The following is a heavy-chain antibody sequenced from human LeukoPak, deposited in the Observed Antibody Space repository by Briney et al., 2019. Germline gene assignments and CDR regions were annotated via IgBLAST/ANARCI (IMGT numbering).Heavy chain of an antibody. Sequence: SETLSLTCTVSGGSISSTTYYWGWIRQPPGKGLEWIGSIYYSGSTYYNPSLKSRVTISVDTSKNQFSLRLSSVTAADTAVYYCAREYPDSSGYYLDYWGQGTLVTVSS. D-gene: IGHD3-22*01. CDR2: IYYSGST. J-gene: IGHJ4*02. CDR3: AREYPDSSGYYLDY. V-gene: IGHV4-39*07. CDR1: GGSISSTTYY.